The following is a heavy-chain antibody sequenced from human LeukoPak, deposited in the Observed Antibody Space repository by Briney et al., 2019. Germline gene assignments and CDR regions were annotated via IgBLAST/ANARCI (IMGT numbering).Heavy chain of an antibody. V-gene: IGHV1-2*06. CDR2: INPNSGVT. Sequence: ASVKVSCKASGYTFTDYYMHWVRQAPGQGLEWMGRINPNSGVTKYAERIQGRVTMTRDTSISTAYMELSRLRSDDAAVYYCARDPGIAAAGNSFDPWGQGTLVTVSS. CDR1: GYTFTDYY. J-gene: IGHJ5*02. CDR3: ARDPGIAAAGNSFDP. D-gene: IGHD6-13*01.